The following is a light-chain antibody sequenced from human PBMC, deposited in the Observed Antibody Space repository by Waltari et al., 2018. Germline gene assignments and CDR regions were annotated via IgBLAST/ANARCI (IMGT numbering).Light chain of an antibody. Sequence: DIQMTQSPSSLSASVGDRVTITCRASQSISSYLNWYQQKPGKAPKLLIYAASSLQSGVPSRFSGGGTGAELTLTISSLQPEDVGTYYCQQFNEYPWTFGQGTKVEIK. J-gene: IGKJ1*01. CDR2: AAS. CDR1: QSISSY. V-gene: IGKV1-39*01. CDR3: QQFNEYPWT.